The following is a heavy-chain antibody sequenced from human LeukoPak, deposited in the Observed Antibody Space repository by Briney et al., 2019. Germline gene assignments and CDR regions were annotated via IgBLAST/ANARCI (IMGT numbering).Heavy chain of an antibody. D-gene: IGHD3-10*01. J-gene: IGHJ4*02. CDR2: IYSGGST. Sequence: GGSLRLSCAASGFTFSSYWMSWVRQAPGKGLEWVSVIYSGGSTYYADSVKGRFTISRDKSKNTLYLQMNSLRAEDTAVYYCARDYRFGELRWGQGTLVTVSS. V-gene: IGHV3-53*01. CDR3: ARDYRFGELR. CDR1: GFTFSSYW.